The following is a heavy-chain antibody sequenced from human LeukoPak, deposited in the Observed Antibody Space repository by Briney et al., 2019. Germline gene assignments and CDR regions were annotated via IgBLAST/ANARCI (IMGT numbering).Heavy chain of an antibody. D-gene: IGHD2-15*01. Sequence: GESLKIYCTCSGYSFTSYWIGWVRQMPGKGLEWMGSIYPSDSDTRYSPSSQGQVTISADKSISTAYLQWSSLKAADTAMYYCARWASSCYFTSDFCGQGTLVTVSP. J-gene: IGHJ4*02. CDR2: IYPSDSDT. CDR3: ARWASSCYFTSDF. CDR1: GYSFTSYW. V-gene: IGHV5-51*01.